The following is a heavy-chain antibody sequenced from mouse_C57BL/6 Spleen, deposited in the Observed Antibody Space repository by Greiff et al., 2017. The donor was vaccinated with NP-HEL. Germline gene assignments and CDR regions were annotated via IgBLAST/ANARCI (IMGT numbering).Heavy chain of an antibody. CDR2: ISYDGSN. J-gene: IGHJ4*01. V-gene: IGHV3-6*01. CDR3: ALGNPYAMDY. CDR1: GYSITSGYY. Sequence: EVKLQESGPGLVKPSQSLSLTCSVTGYSITSGYYWNWIRQFPGNKLEWMGYISYDGSNNYNPSLKNRISITRDTSKNQCFLKLNSVTTEDTATYYCALGNPYAMDYWGQGTSVTVSS. D-gene: IGHD2-1*01.